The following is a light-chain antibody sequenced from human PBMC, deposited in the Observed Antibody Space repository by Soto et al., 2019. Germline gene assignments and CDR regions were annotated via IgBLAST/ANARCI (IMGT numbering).Light chain of an antibody. J-gene: IGKJ1*01. V-gene: IGKV3-20*01. CDR3: QQYHSYWT. CDR1: QSVTSNY. CDR2: GAS. Sequence: EIVLTQSPGTLSSSPGERVTLSCRASQSVTSNYLAWYQQKPGQSPRLLIFGASIRDTGLPDRFSGGGSGTDFTLTISSLQTDDFSTYYCQQYHSYWTFGQGTKVDIK.